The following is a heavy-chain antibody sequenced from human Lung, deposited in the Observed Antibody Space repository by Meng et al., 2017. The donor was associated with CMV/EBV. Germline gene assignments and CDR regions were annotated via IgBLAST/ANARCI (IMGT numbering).Heavy chain of an antibody. V-gene: IGHV5-51*01. CDR3: ARGYWYFDL. Sequence: VQSLLXGSAVTQAGAQLKLSCKGSGYSFTSYWIGWVRQMPGKGLEWMGIIYPGDSDTTYSPSFQGHVTISADKSISTAYLQWISLKASDTAMYYCARGYWYFDLWGRGTLVIVSS. J-gene: IGHJ2*01. CDR1: GYSFTSYW. CDR2: IYPGDSDT.